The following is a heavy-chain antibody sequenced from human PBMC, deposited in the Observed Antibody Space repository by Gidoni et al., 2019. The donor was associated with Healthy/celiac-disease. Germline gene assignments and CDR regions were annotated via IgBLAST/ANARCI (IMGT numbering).Heavy chain of an antibody. CDR3: ASKAHCSSTSCYLYYYGMDV. D-gene: IGHD2-2*01. CDR2: IIPIFGTA. Sequence: VKQPGSSVKVSCKASGGTFSSYAISWVRQAPGQGLEWMGGIIPIFGTANYAQKFQGRVTITADESTSTAYMELSSLRSEDTAVYYCASKAHCSSTSCYLYYYGMDVWGQGTTVTVSS. V-gene: IGHV1-69*01. CDR1: GGTFSSYA. J-gene: IGHJ6*02.